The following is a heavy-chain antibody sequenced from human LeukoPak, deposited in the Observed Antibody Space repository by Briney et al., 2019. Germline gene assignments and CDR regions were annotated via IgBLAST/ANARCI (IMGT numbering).Heavy chain of an antibody. CDR1: GASISSYY. V-gene: IGHV4-59*01. D-gene: IGHD3-16*01. J-gene: IGHJ4*02. CDR3: ARTFWGTYIDY. CDR2: IHYSGST. Sequence: SETLSLTCTVSGASISSYYWSWIRQPPGKGLEWIGYIHYSGSTNYNPSLKSRVTISADTSKNQFSLTLSSVTAADTAVYYCARTFWGTYIDYWGQGTLVTVSS.